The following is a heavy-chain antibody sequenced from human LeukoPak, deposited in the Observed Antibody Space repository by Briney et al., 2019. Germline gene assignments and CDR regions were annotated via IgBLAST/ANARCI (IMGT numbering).Heavy chain of an antibody. D-gene: IGHD2-15*01. Sequence: GGSLRLSCAASGFTVSSNYMSWVRQAPGKGLEWVSVIYSGGTTYYADSVKGRFTISRDNSKNTLYLQMNSLRAEDTAVYYCVNFILYPGYDYWGQGTLVTVSS. CDR1: GFTVSSNY. J-gene: IGHJ4*02. CDR2: IYSGGTT. V-gene: IGHV3-53*01. CDR3: VNFILYPGYDY.